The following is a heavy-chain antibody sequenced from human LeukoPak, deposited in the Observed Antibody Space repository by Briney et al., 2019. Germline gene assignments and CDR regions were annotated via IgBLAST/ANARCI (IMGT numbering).Heavy chain of an antibody. CDR1: GGSFSGYY. CDR3: ATGYCSGGSCYFGY. Sequence: SETLSLTCAVYGGSFSGYYWSWIRQPPGKGLEWIGEINHSGSTNYNPSLKSRVTISVDTSKNQSSLRLSSVTAADTAVYYCATGYCSGGSCYFGYWGQGTLVTVSS. V-gene: IGHV4-34*01. D-gene: IGHD2-15*01. CDR2: INHSGST. J-gene: IGHJ4*02.